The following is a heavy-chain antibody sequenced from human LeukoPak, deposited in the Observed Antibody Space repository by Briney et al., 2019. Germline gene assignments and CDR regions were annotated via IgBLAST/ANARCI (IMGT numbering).Heavy chain of an antibody. D-gene: IGHD4-17*01. V-gene: IGHV3-49*04. CDR2: IRSKAYGGTT. CDR3: TRDRAPDYGDYLKTLQADAFDI. J-gene: IGHJ3*02. CDR1: GFTFGDYA. Sequence: QLWGSLRLSCTASGFTFGDYAMSWVRQAPGKGLEWVGFIRSKAYGGTTEYAASVKGRFTISRDDSKSIAYLQMNSLKTEDTAVYYCTRDRAPDYGDYLKTLQADAFDIWGQGTMVTVSS.